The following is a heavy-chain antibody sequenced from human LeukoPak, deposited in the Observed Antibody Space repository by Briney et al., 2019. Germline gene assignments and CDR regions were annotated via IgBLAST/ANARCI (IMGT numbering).Heavy chain of an antibody. J-gene: IGHJ4*02. V-gene: IGHV4-59*01. Sequence: SETLSLTCAVYGGSFSGYYWSWIRQPPGKGLEWIGYIYYSGSTNYNPSLKSRVTISVDTSKNQFSLKLSSVTTADTAVYYCARGRARDSSGYPNYWGQGTLVTVSS. CDR2: IYYSGST. CDR1: GGSFSGYY. CDR3: ARGRARDSSGYPNY. D-gene: IGHD3-22*01.